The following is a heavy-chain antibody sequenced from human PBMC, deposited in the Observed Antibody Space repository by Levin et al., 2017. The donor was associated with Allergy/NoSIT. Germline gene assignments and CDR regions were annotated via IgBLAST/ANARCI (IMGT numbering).Heavy chain of an antibody. CDR2: IWYDGSNK. J-gene: IGHJ4*02. Sequence: PGESLKISCAASGFTFSSYGMHWVRQAPGKGLEWVAVIWYDGSNKYYADSVKGRFTISRDNSKNTLYLQMNSLRAEDTAVYYCARDSHRFSSSWPFDYWGQGTLVTVSS. V-gene: IGHV3-33*01. CDR1: GFTFSSYG. D-gene: IGHD6-13*01. CDR3: ARDSHRFSSSWPFDY.